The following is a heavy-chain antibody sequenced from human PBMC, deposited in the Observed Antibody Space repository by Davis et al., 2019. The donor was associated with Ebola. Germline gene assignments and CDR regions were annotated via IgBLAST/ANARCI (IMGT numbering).Heavy chain of an antibody. Sequence: SGPTLVKPTETLTLTCTVSGFSLSNARMGVSWIRQPPGKALEWLAHIFSNDEKSYSTSLKSRLTISKDTSKSQVVLTMTNMDPVDTATYYCARINHYYDSSGYYSDYWGQGTLVTVSS. CDR2: IFSNDEK. V-gene: IGHV2-26*01. J-gene: IGHJ4*02. CDR1: GFSLSNARMG. D-gene: IGHD3-22*01. CDR3: ARINHYYDSSGYYSDY.